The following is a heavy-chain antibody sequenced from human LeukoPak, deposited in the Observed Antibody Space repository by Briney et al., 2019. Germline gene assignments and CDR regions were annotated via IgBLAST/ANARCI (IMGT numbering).Heavy chain of an antibody. CDR2: ISGSSDST. Sequence: GGSLRLSCAASGFTLSSYALTWVRQALGKGLEWVSAISGSSDSTLFADSVKGRFTISRDNSKNTLYLQMNSLRAEDTAVYYCAKTQRDCSSTSCSRYFGMDVWGQGTTVTVSS. CDR3: AKTQRDCSSTSCSRYFGMDV. V-gene: IGHV3-23*01. J-gene: IGHJ6*02. CDR1: GFTLSSYA. D-gene: IGHD2-2*01.